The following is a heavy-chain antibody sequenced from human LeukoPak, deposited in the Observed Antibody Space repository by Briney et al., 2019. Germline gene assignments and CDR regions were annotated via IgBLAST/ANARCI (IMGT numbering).Heavy chain of an antibody. CDR3: ASARAGYSSSLIDY. V-gene: IGHV3-23*01. CDR2: ISGSGGST. D-gene: IGHD6-6*01. J-gene: IGHJ4*02. CDR1: GFTFSSYA. Sequence: GGSLRLSCAASGFTFSSYAMSWVRQAPGRGLEWVSAISGSGGSTYYADSVKGRFTISRDNSKNTLYLQMNSLRAEDTAVYYCASARAGYSSSLIDYWGQGTLVTVSS.